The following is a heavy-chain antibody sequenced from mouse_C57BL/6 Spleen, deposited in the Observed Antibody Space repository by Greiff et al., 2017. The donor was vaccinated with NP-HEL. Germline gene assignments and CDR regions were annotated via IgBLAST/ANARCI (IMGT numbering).Heavy chain of an antibody. Sequence: VQLVESGPGLVAPSQSLTISCTVSGFSLTSYGVSWVRQPPGKGLEWLGVIWGDGSTNYHSALISGLSISKDNSKIQVFLKLNRLQTDDTATYYWAKEGNYYGRDADWGQGTLVTVSA. CDR2: IWGDGST. D-gene: IGHD1-2*01. CDR3: AKEGNYYGRDAD. V-gene: IGHV2-3*01. J-gene: IGHJ3*01. CDR1: GFSLTSYG.